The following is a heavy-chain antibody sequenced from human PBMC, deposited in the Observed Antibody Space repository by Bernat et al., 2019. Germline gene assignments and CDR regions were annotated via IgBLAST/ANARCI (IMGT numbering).Heavy chain of an antibody. J-gene: IGHJ4*02. V-gene: IGHV4-31*03. CDR3: AREGAGYSSGWYSGDYFDY. CDR1: GGSISSGGYY. D-gene: IGHD6-19*01. CDR2: IYYSGST. Sequence: QVQLQESGPGLVKPSQTLSLTCTVSGGSISSGGYYWSWIRQHPGKGLEWIGYIYYSGSTYYNPSLKSRVTISVDTSKNQFSLKLSSVTAVDTAVYYCAREGAGYSSGWYSGDYFDYWGQGTLVTVSS.